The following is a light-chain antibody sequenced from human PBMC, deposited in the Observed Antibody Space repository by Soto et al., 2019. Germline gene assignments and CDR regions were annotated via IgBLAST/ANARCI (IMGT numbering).Light chain of an antibody. J-gene: IGLJ2*01. CDR1: AGAVTSAYY. CDR2: NTS. CDR3: LLYYGGAQAI. V-gene: IGLV7-43*01. Sequence: QAVVTQEPSLTVSPGGTVTLTCASSAGAVTSAYYPNWFQQKPGQAPRALIYNTSNKHSWTPARFSGSLLGGKAALTLSGVQPEDEAEYYCLLYYGGAQAIFGGGTKVTVL.